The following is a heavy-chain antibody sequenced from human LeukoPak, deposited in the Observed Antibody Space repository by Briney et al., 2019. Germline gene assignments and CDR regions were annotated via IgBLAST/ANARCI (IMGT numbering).Heavy chain of an antibody. V-gene: IGHV1-46*02. CDR3: SRDTGGWLSGSLGGLFASYYTYYYMDV. Sequence: AAVKVSSKTSGFPFNMYYIDWVRQAPGQGFGWMGMINPGDGATTYAQGFRGRVTVTRDMATTTVYMDLRGMRSEDAGVVFCSRDTGGWLSGSLGGLFASYYTYYYMDVWGRGTTVTVSS. CDR2: INPGDGAT. CDR1: GFPFNMYY. D-gene: IGHD1-26*01. J-gene: IGHJ6*03.